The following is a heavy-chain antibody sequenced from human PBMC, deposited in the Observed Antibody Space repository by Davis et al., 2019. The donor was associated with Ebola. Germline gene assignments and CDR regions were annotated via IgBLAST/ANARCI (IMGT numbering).Heavy chain of an antibody. CDR2: ISSSGSTM. J-gene: IGHJ4*02. CDR3: ARVTGYDKPIDY. CDR1: GFTFTSHE. Sequence: GESLKISCVVSGFTFTSHEMNWVRQAPGKGPEWLSYISSSGSTMEYADSVKGRITISRDNAKNSLYLQLDSLRVEDTGVYYCARVTGYDKPIDYWGRGTLVTVSS. D-gene: IGHD5-12*01. V-gene: IGHV3-48*03.